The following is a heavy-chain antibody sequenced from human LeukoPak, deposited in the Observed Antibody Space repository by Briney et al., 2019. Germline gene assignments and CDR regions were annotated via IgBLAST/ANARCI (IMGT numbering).Heavy chain of an antibody. J-gene: IGHJ4*02. V-gene: IGHV3-33*01. CDR1: GFIFSNYG. CDR3: ARLPYYYDSSGYTALFDY. CDR2: IWYDGSNK. Sequence: GRSLRLSCAASGFIFSNYGMHWVRQVPGKGLEWVAVIWYDGSNKYYADSVKGRFTISRDNSKNTLYLQMNSLRAEDTAVYYCARLPYYYDSSGYTALFDYWGQGTLVTVSS. D-gene: IGHD3-22*01.